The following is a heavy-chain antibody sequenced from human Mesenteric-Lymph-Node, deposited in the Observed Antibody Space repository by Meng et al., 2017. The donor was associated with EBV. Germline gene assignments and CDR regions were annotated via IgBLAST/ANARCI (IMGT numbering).Heavy chain of an antibody. Sequence: QVQLQESGPGLVKPSETLSLTYTVSGVSVSGDSFYWSWIRQPPGKGLEWIGFIYDSGITHYSPSLKSRVTISVDTSKNQFSLELRSMTPADTAVYYCARSPGWYSLDYWGQGTLVTVSS. D-gene: IGHD6-19*01. CDR1: GVSVSGDSFY. V-gene: IGHV4-61*01. J-gene: IGHJ4*02. CDR2: IYDSGIT. CDR3: ARSPGWYSLDY.